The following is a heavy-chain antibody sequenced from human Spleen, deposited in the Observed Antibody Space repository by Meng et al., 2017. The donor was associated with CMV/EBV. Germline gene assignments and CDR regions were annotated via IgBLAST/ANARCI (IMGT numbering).Heavy chain of an antibody. V-gene: IGHV3-21*01. J-gene: IGHJ4*02. D-gene: IGHD3-16*01. CDR2: ISASTTYI. Sequence: LYGEASGFTVRSHSMNWVRQAPGKGLEWVSSISASTTYIYYADSVKGRFTIARDNAKNSLFLQMNNLRAEDTAVYYCARDNALGDFWGQGTLVTVSS. CDR3: ARDNALGDF. CDR1: GFTVRSHS.